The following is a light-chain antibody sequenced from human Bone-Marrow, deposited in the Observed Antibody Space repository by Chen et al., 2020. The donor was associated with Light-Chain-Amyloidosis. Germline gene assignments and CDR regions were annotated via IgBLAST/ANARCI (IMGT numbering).Light chain of an antibody. CDR2: DDS. CDR1: NIGSTS. CDR3: QVWDRSSDRPV. J-gene: IGLJ3*02. Sequence: SYVLTQPSSVSVAPGQTATIACGGNNIGSTSVHWYQQTPGQAPLLVVYDDSYRPSGIPERLSGSNSGNTAPLTISRVEAGDEADYYCQVWDRSSDRPVFGGGTKLTVL. V-gene: IGLV3-21*02.